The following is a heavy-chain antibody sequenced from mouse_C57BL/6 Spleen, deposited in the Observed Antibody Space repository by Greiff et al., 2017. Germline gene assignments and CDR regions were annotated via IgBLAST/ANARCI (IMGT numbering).Heavy chain of an antibody. D-gene: IGHD3-2*02. CDR1: GYTFTSYG. CDR2: IYPRSGNT. V-gene: IGHV1-81*01. J-gene: IGHJ2*01. CDR3: ARGKDRSGWDY. Sequence: QVQLKQSGAELARPGASVKLSCKASGYTFTSYGISWVKQSTGQGLEWIGEIYPRSGNTYYNEQLQGKATLTADNSSSTAYMELRSLTSEDYAVYYCARGKDRSGWDYWGQGTTLTVSS.